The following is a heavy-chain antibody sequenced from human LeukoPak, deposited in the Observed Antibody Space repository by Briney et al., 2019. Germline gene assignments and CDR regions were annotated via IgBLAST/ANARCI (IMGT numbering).Heavy chain of an antibody. V-gene: IGHV4-34*01. CDR2: INHSGST. CDR1: GGSFSGYY. CDR3: ARGGGYYGYYMDV. D-gene: IGHD3-10*01. Sequence: SETLSLTCAVYGGSFSGYYWSWIRQPPGKGLEWIGEINHSGSTNYNPSLKSRVTISVDTSKNQFSLKLSSVTAADTAVYYCARGGGYYGYYMDVWGKGTTVTVSS. J-gene: IGHJ6*03.